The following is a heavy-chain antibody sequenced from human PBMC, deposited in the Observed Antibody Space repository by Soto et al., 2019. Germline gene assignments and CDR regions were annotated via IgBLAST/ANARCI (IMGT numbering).Heavy chain of an antibody. V-gene: IGHV4-59*01. CDR1: GGSISSYY. CDR2: IYYSGST. CDR3: PRGREHSSSSANYYYYDDMDD. J-gene: IGHJ6*02. Sequence: SETLSLTCTVSGGSISSYYWSWIRQPPGKGLEWIGYIYYSGSTNYNPSLKSRVTISVDTSKNQFSLKLSSVTAADTAVYYCPRGREHSSSSANYYYYDDMDDWVQETTVAVSS. D-gene: IGHD6-6*01.